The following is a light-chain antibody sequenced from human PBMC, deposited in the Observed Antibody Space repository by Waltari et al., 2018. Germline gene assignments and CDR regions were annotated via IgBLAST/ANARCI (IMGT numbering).Light chain of an antibody. CDR2: GAS. J-gene: IGKJ1*01. CDR1: QRVTSNY. Sequence: EVMLTQSPGTLSLSPGERATLSCRASQRVTSNYLAWYQQKPGQAPRLLIFGASLRAAGISDNFRGGGSGTDFTLTSNRLEPADFAVYYCQQYGDSPWTFGQGTKVEVK. V-gene: IGKV3-20*01. CDR3: QQYGDSPWT.